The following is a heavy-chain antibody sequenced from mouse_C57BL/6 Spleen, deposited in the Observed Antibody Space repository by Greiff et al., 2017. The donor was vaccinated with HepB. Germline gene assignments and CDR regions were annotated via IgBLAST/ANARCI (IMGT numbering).Heavy chain of an antibody. V-gene: IGHV5-17*01. J-gene: IGHJ4*01. CDR1: GFTFSDYG. CDR3: ERDSYYAMDY. CDR2: ISSGSSTI. Sequence: EVKLVESGGGLVKPGGSLKLSCAASGFTFSDYGMHWVRQAPEKGLEWVAYISSGSSTIYYADTVKGRFTISRDNAKNTLFLQMTSLRSEDTAVYYCERDSYYAMDYWGQGTSVTVAS.